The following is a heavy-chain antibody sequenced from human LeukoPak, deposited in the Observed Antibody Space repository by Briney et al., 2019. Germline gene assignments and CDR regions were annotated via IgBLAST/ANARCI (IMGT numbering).Heavy chain of an antibody. D-gene: IGHD3-22*01. J-gene: IGHJ4*02. CDR2: ISAYNGNT. Sequence: GASVKVSCKASGYTFTSYGISWVRQAPGQGLEWMGWISAYNGNTNYAQKLQGRVTMTTDTSTSTAYMELRSLRSDDTAVYYCARDYTYYYDSSGYYLRAYWGQGTLVTVSS. V-gene: IGHV1-18*01. CDR1: GYTFTSYG. CDR3: ARDYTYYYDSSGYYLRAY.